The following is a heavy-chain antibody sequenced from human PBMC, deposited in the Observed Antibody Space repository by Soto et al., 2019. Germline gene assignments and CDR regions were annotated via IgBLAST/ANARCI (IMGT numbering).Heavy chain of an antibody. J-gene: IGHJ4*02. CDR3: TTVVNPNYDFWSSYYTGGPY. CDR1: GFTFSNAW. V-gene: IGHV3-15*01. Sequence: PGGSLRLSCAASGFTFSNAWMSWVRQAPGKGLEWVGRIKSKTDGGTTDYAAPVKGRFTISRDDSKNTLYLTMNSLKTEDTAVYYCTTVVNPNYDFWSSYYTGGPYWGQGTLVTVSS. D-gene: IGHD3-3*01. CDR2: IKSKTDGGTT.